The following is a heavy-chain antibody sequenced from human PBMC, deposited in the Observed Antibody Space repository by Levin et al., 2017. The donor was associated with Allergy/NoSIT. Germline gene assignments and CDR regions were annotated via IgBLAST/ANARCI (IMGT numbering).Heavy chain of an antibody. V-gene: IGHV4-39*01. Sequence: SETLSLTCTVSGDSISSSSYCWGWIRQPPGKGLEWIGSIYSDGSTYYNPSLQSRVTISLDTSKNQFSLKVNSVTATDTAVYYCARSGRVGAYFDYWGQGALVTVSS. CDR1: GDSISSSSYC. J-gene: IGHJ4*02. D-gene: IGHD1-26*01. CDR3: ARSGRVGAYFDY. CDR2: IYSDGST.